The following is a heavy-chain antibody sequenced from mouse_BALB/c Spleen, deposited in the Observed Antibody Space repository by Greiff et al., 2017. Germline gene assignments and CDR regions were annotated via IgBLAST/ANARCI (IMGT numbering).Heavy chain of an antibody. CDR3: ARFYGNYGGFAY. CDR2: IWSGGST. J-gene: IGHJ3*01. Sequence: QVQLQQSGPGLVQPSQSLSITCTVSGFSLTSYGVHWVRQSPGKGLEWLGVIWSGGSTDYNAAFISRLSISKDNSKSQVFFKMNSLQANDTAIYYCARFYGNYGGFAYWGQGTLVTVSA. V-gene: IGHV2-2*02. D-gene: IGHD2-1*01. CDR1: GFSLTSYG.